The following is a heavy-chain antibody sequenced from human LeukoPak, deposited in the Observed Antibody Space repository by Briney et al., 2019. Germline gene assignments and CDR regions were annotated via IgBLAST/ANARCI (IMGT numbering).Heavy chain of an antibody. D-gene: IGHD3-9*01. CDR1: GFTFSTFW. V-gene: IGHV3-74*01. CDR2: INPEETTT. J-gene: IGHJ4*02. Sequence: GGSLRLSCSASGFTFSTFWMHWVRQAPGKGLVWVSRINPEETTTTYADSVRGRFTISRDNAKNTLYLQMNSLTAEDTAVYYCASDLTGPVYYWGQGTLVTLS. CDR3: ASDLTGPVYY.